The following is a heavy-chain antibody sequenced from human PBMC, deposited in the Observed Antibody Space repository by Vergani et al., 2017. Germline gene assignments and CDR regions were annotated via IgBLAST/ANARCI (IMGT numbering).Heavy chain of an antibody. CDR3: AREGYCSSTSCYDNXFDP. Sequence: QVQLVQSGAEVKKPGSSVKVSCKASGGTFSSYAISWVRQAPGQGLEWMGGIIPIFGTANYAQKFQGRVTITADESTSTAYMELSSLRSEDTAVYYCAREGYCSSTSCYDNXFDPWGQGTLVTVSS. J-gene: IGHJ5*02. V-gene: IGHV1-69*01. D-gene: IGHD2-2*01. CDR1: GGTFSSYA. CDR2: IIPIFGTA.